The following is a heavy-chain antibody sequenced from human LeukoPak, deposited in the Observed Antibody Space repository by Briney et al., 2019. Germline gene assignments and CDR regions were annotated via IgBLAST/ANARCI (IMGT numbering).Heavy chain of an antibody. CDR1: GGTFSSYA. CDR3: ARDRSGWYINDLRWETGQGIYYYYYMDV. Sequence: SVKVSCKASGGTFSSYAISWVRQAPGQGLEWMGGIIPIFGTANYAQKFRGRVTITADKSTRTAYMELSSLRSEDTAVYYCARDRSGWYINDLRWETGQGIYYYYYMDVWGKGTTVTISS. J-gene: IGHJ6*03. CDR2: IIPIFGTA. V-gene: IGHV1-69*06. D-gene: IGHD6-19*01.